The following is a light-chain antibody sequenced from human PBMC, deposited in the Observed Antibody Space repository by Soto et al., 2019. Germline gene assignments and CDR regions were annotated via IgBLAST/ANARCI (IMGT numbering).Light chain of an antibody. J-gene: IGKJ1*01. V-gene: IGKV1-5*01. CDR1: QSISSW. CDR3: KQYNSYST. CDR2: DAS. Sequence: DIQMTQSPSTLSASVGDRVTITCRASQSISSWLAWYQQKPGKAPKLLIYDASSLESGVQSRFSGSGSGTEFTLTIRSLQPDDFATYYCKQYNSYSTFGQGTKVDIK.